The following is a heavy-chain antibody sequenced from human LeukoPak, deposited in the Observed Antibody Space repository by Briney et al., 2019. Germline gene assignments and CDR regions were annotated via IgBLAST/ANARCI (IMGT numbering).Heavy chain of an antibody. D-gene: IGHD3-10*02. V-gene: IGHV3-48*03. CDR1: GFTFSSYE. CDR2: ISSSGSTI. CDR3: AELGITMIGGV. J-gene: IGHJ6*04. Sequence: GGSLRLSCAASGFTFSSYEMNWVRQAPGKGLEWVAYISSSGSTIYYADSVKGRFSISRDNAKNSLYLQMNSLRAEDTAVYYCAELGITMIGGVWGKGTTVTISS.